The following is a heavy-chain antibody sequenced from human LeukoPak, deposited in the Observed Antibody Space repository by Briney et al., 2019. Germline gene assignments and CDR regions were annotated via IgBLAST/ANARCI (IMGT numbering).Heavy chain of an antibody. Sequence: GGSLRLSCAASGFTFSSYSMNWVRQAPGKGLEWVSSISSSSSYIYYADSVKGRFTISRDNAKNSLYLQMNSLRAEDTAVYYCARDGSTKLGLLYYYYYMDVWGKGTTVTISS. V-gene: IGHV3-21*01. J-gene: IGHJ6*03. CDR3: ARDGSTKLGLLYYYYYMDV. CDR2: ISSSSSYI. CDR1: GFTFSSYS. D-gene: IGHD2-15*01.